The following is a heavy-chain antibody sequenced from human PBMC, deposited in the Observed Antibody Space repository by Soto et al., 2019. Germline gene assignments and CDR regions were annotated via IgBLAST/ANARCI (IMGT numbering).Heavy chain of an antibody. CDR3: ASRARYCSGGSCFDY. V-gene: IGHV3-7*01. D-gene: IGHD2-15*01. Sequence: EVQLVESGGGLVQPGGSLRLSCAASGFTFSSYWMTWVRQAPGKGLEWVADIKRDGGEKYYVDSVMGRFTISRDNAKNSLFLQMDSLRAEDTAVYYCASRARYCSGGSCFDYWGQGTLVTVSS. J-gene: IGHJ4*02. CDR1: GFTFSSYW. CDR2: IKRDGGEK.